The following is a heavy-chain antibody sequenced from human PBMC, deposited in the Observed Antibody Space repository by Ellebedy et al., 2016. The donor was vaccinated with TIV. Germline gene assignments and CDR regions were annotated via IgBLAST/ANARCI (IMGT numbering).Heavy chain of an antibody. CDR3: ARVDYGLAFHI. D-gene: IGHD3-16*01. CDR2: IYSSGIT. CDR1: GFAVSSNY. J-gene: IGHJ3*02. Sequence: GGSLRLSCAASGFAVSSNYMSWVRQAPGKGLEWVSVIYSSGITYYAESVKGRFTISRDNSRDNPKNTLYLQMNGLRAEDTAVYYCARVDYGLAFHIWGQGTMVTVSS. V-gene: IGHV3-66*01.